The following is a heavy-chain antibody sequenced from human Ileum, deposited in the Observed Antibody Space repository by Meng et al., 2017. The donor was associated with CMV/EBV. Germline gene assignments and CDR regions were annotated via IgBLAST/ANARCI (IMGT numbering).Heavy chain of an antibody. Sequence: GGSLRPSCAASGFTFSSYAMHWVRQAPGKGLEWVSLIYSGGSGTYYADSVKGRFTISRDNSKNALYLEMNGLRAEDKAVYYCVKDGSGWYPNWFDPWGQGTLVTVSS. V-gene: IGHV3-23*03. D-gene: IGHD6-19*01. CDR2: IYSGGSGT. CDR1: GFTFSSYA. CDR3: VKDGSGWYPNWFDP. J-gene: IGHJ5*02.